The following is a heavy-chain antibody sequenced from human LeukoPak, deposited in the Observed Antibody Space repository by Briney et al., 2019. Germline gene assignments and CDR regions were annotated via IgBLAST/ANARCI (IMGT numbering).Heavy chain of an antibody. D-gene: IGHD6-13*01. J-gene: IGHJ4*02. Sequence: ASVKVSCKASGYTFTGYYMHWVRQAPGQGLEWMGWINPNSGGTNYAQKFQGRVTMTRDTSISTAYMELSRLRSDDTAVYYCARASGSSWYPHFDYWGQGTLVTVSS. V-gene: IGHV1-2*02. CDR2: INPNSGGT. CDR1: GYTFTGYY. CDR3: ARASGSSWYPHFDY.